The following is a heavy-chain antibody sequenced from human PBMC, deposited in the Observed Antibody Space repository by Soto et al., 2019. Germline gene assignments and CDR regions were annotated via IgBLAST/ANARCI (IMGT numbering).Heavy chain of an antibody. J-gene: IGHJ3*02. V-gene: IGHV1-18*01. CDR2: ISAYNGDT. D-gene: IGHD2-2*01. CDR3: ARAPPFDMAQLAFDI. Sequence: ASVKVSCKASGYTFTSYGISWVRQAPGQGLEWMGWISAYNGDTNYAQKLQGRVTMTTDTSTSTAYMGLRSLRSDDTAVYYCARAPPFDMAQLAFDIGGKGKMVPVSS. CDR1: GYTFTSYG.